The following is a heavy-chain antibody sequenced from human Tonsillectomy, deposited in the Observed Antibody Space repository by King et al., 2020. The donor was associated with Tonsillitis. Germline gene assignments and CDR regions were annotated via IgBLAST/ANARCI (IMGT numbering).Heavy chain of an antibody. Sequence: VQLQESGPGLVKPSETLSLTCTVSGGSISSYYWSWIRQPPGKGLEWIGYIYYSGSTNYNPSLKSRVTISLYTSKNQFSLKLSSVTAADTAVYYWARDQVQFGDFWSGQNDYYYYGMDVWGQGTTVTVSS. D-gene: IGHD3-3*01. CDR1: GGSISSYY. CDR3: ARDQVQFGDFWSGQNDYYYYGMDV. V-gene: IGHV4-59*01. CDR2: IYYSGST. J-gene: IGHJ6*02.